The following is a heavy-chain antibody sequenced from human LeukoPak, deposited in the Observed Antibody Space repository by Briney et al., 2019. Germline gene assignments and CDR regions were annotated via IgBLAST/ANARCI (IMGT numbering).Heavy chain of an antibody. CDR1: GGSLSSYY. D-gene: IGHD3-10*01. CDR2: IYYSGST. V-gene: IGHV4-59*13. Sequence: PSETLSLTCTVSGGSLSSYYWSWIRQPPGKGLEWIGYIYYSGSTNYNPYLKSRVTISVDTSKNQFSLKLSSVTAADTAVYYCARGGWGYYGSGSYYRFDYWGQGTLVTVSS. CDR3: ARGGWGYYGSGSYYRFDY. J-gene: IGHJ4*02.